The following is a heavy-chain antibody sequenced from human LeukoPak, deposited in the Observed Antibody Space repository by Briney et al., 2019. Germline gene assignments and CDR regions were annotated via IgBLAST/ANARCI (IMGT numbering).Heavy chain of an antibody. D-gene: IGHD5-12*01. CDR1: GFTFSSYA. CDR2: ISGSGGSI. J-gene: IGHJ4*02. CDR3: AKTPGYSGYESPIDY. Sequence: PGASLRPSCAASGFTFSSYAMSWVRQAPGKGLEWVSGISGSGGSIYYADSVKGRFTISRDNSKNTLYLQMNNLRAEDAAVYYCAKTPGYSGYESPIDYWGQGTLVTVSS. V-gene: IGHV3-23*01.